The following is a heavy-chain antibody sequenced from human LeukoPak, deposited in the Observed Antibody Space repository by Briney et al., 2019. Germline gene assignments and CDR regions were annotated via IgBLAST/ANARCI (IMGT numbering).Heavy chain of an antibody. D-gene: IGHD3-10*01. Sequence: ASVKVSCKASGYTFTSYGISWVRQAPGQGLEWMGWISAYNGNTNYAQKFQGRVTMTEDTSTDTAYMEPSSLRSEDTAVYYCATEKARITMVRGSDAFDIWGQGTMVTVSS. V-gene: IGHV1-18*01. CDR1: GYTFTSYG. J-gene: IGHJ3*02. CDR2: ISAYNGNT. CDR3: ATEKARITMVRGSDAFDI.